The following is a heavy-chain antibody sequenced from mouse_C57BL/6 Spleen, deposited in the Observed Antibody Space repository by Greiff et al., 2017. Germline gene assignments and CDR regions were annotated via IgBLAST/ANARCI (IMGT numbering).Heavy chain of an antibody. V-gene: IGHV1-47*01. CDR2: FHPYNDDT. J-gene: IGHJ2*01. D-gene: IGHD2-5*01. CDR3: ARGSNYLYCFDY. CDR1: GYTFTTYP. Sequence: QLQLQQPGAELVKPGASVKMSCKASGYTFTTYPIEWMKQNHGKSLEWIGNFHPYNDDTKYNEKFKGKATLTVEKSSSTVYLELRRLTSDDSAVYYCARGSNYLYCFDYWGQGTTLTVSS.